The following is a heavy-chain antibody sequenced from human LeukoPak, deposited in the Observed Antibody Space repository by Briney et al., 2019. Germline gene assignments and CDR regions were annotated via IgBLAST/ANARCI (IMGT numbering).Heavy chain of an antibody. CDR2: IYGGDNT. Sequence: PGGSLRLSCAASEFTVSGKYMIWVCQAPGKGLECVSVIYGGDNTYYADSVKDRFTISRDNSKNTLYLQMNNLRAEDTAVNFCTKRNGIWNYVDYWGQGTLVTVSS. CDR1: EFTVSGKY. CDR3: TKRNGIWNYVDY. D-gene: IGHD2-15*01. V-gene: IGHV3-53*01. J-gene: IGHJ4*02.